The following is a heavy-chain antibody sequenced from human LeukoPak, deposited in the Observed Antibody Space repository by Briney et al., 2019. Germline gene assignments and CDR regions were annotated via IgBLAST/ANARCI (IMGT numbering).Heavy chain of an antibody. D-gene: IGHD6-13*01. CDR2: IRFDGSKT. Sequence: GGSLRLSCAASRFTFNNYGTHWVRQAPGKGLEWVAFIRFDGSKTYSTDSVKGRFTISRDNFKNTLYLQMNSLRAEDTAVYYCAKDQLTGRYSFFDYWGQGTLVTVSS. CDR1: RFTFNNYG. J-gene: IGHJ4*02. CDR3: AKDQLTGRYSFFDY. V-gene: IGHV3-30*02.